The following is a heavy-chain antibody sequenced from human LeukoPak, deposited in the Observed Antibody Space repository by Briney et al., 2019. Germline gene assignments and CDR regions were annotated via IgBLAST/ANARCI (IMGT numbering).Heavy chain of an antibody. CDR2: IYLGGKT. J-gene: IGHJ4*02. CDR3: ARHMATPGTRGFDS. D-gene: IGHD5-24*01. Sequence: SETLSLTCAVSGGSISSANWWSWVRQPPGKGLEWIGEIYLGGKTNYNPSLKSRVTISIDTSKNQFSLKLISATAADTALYYCARHMATPGTRGFDSWGQGTLVTVSS. CDR1: GGSISSANW. V-gene: IGHV4-4*02.